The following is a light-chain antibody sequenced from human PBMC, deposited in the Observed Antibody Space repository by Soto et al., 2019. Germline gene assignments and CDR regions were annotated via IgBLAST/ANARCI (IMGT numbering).Light chain of an antibody. CDR2: WAS. CDR1: QSVLYSSNNKNY. V-gene: IGKV4-1*01. J-gene: IGKJ4*01. Sequence: DIVMTQSPDSLAVSLGERATINCKSSQSVLYSSNNKNYLAWYQQKPGQPPKLLIYWASTRESGVPDRFSGSGSGTHFILTISSLQAEDVAVYYCQQYYSTPHLTFGGGPKVEIK. CDR3: QQYYSTPHLT.